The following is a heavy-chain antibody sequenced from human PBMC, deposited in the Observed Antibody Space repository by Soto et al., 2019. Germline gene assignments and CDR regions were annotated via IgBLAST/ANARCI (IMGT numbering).Heavy chain of an antibody. CDR2: IIPIFGTA. D-gene: IGHD2-2*02. CDR3: ARGREVPAAIAGWFDP. CDR1: GGTFSSYA. J-gene: IGHJ5*02. V-gene: IGHV1-69*13. Sequence: SVQVSCEASGGTFSSYAISCVRQAPGQGLEWMRGIIPIFGTANYAQKFQGRVTITADESTSTAYMELSSLRSEDTAVYYCARGREVPAAIAGWFDPWGQGTLVTVSS.